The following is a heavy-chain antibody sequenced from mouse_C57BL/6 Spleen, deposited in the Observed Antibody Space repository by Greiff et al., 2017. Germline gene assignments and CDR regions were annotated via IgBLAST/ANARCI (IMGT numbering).Heavy chain of an antibody. D-gene: IGHD1-1*01. Sequence: QVQLQQPGAELVMPGASVKLSCKASGYTFTSYWMHWVKQRPGQGLEWIGEIDPSDSYTNYNQKFKGKSTLTVDKSSSTAYMQLSSLTSEDPAVYYCARGYGSSYYFDVWGTGTTVTVSS. CDR3: ARGYGSSYYFDV. CDR2: IDPSDSYT. V-gene: IGHV1-69*01. J-gene: IGHJ1*03. CDR1: GYTFTSYW.